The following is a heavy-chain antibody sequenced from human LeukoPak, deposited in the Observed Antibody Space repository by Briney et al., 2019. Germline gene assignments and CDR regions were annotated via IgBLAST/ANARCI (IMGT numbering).Heavy chain of an antibody. CDR2: IDGAGKDK. Sequence: GGSLRLSCTPSGFTFVDYYMSWVRQAPGKGLEWVANIDGAGKDKYYADSVKGRFTISRDNTNNSLYLDMTSLRAEDTATYFNARARPGIVFHYFDYWGQGALVPVSS. CDR1: GFTFVDYY. CDR3: ARARPGIVFHYFDY. V-gene: IGHV3-7*01. D-gene: IGHD3-16*02. J-gene: IGHJ4*01.